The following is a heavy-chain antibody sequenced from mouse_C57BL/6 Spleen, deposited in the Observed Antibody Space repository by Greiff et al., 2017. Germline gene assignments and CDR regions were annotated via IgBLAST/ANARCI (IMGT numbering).Heavy chain of an antibody. J-gene: IGHJ4*01. V-gene: IGHV5-6*02. D-gene: IGHD2-3*01. CDR3: ARHPYDGYAMDY. Sequence: DVKLQESGGDLVKPGGSLKLSCAASGFTFSSYGMSWVRQTPDKRLEWVATISSGGSYTYYPDSVKGRFTISRDNAKNTLYLQMSSLKSEDTAMYYCARHPYDGYAMDYWGQGTSVTVSS. CDR1: GFTFSSYG. CDR2: ISSGGSYT.